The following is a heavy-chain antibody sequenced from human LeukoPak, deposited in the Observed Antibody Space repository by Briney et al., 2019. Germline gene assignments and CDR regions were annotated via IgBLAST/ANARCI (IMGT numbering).Heavy chain of an antibody. CDR2: LYSSGGT. J-gene: IGHJ4*02. CDR3: AREPGDCGGDCYPFDY. V-gene: IGHV3-53*01. D-gene: IGHD2-21*02. Sequence: GGSLRLSCVASGFPVSVNYMSWVRQAPGKGLEWVSVLYSSGGTNYADSVKGRFTISRDNAKNALYLQMNSPRVEDTAVYYCAREPGDCGGDCYPFDYWGQGTLVTVSS. CDR1: GFPVSVNY.